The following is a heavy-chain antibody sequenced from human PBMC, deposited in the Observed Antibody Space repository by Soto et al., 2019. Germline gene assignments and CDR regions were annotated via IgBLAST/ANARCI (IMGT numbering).Heavy chain of an antibody. CDR1: GFSVSANN. V-gene: IGHV3-53*02. J-gene: IGHJ4*02. D-gene: IGHD3-16*01. CDR2: IYGGDKT. CDR3: VRGGFD. Sequence: EVQLVETGGDLIQPGGSLRLSCAACGFSVSANNMNWVRQAPGKGLEWVSVIYGGDKTYYADSVRGRFTISRDNSKNTVYLQMDSLRPEDTALYYCVRGGFDWGQGTLVTVSS.